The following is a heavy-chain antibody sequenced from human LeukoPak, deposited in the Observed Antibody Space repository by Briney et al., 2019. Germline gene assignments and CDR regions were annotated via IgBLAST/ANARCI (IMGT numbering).Heavy chain of an antibody. D-gene: IGHD3-16*01. Sequence: GGSLRLSCTVSGFTFSSYWMHWVRQAPGKGLVWVSRINSDGSSTTYADSVKGRFTISRDNAKDTLYLQMNSLRDDDTAVYYCAIDLASWFDAWGQGTLVTVSS. CDR1: GFTFSSYW. CDR3: AIDLASWFDA. CDR2: INSDGSST. J-gene: IGHJ5*02. V-gene: IGHV3-74*01.